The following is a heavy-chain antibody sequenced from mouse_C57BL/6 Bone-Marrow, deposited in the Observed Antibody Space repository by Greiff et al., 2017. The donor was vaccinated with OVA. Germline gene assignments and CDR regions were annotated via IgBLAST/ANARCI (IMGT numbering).Heavy chain of an antibody. J-gene: IGHJ4*01. CDR3: ALGYYGSSPMDY. D-gene: IGHD1-1*01. CDR1: GYTFTSYW. Sequence: VQLQQPGAELVKPGASVKVSCKASGYTFTSYWMHWVKQRPGQGLEWIGRIHPSASDTTSNQKFKGKATLTVDKSSSPAYMQLSSLTSEDAAVYYCALGYYGSSPMDYWGQGTSVTVSS. CDR2: IHPSASDT. V-gene: IGHV1-74*01.